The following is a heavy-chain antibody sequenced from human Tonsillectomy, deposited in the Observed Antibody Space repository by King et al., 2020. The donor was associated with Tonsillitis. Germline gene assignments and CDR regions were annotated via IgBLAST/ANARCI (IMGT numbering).Heavy chain of an antibody. CDR1: GFTFSSYW. CDR2: INIDGSTT. D-gene: IGHD3-3*01. J-gene: IGHJ6*03. V-gene: IGHV3-74*01. CDR3: ARDNYDFWSGYYYYYYMDV. Sequence: VQLLESGGGLVQPGGSLRLSCAASGFTFSSYWMHWVRQPPGRGLVWVSRINIDGSTTGYADSVKGRFTISRDNAKNTLYLQMNSLRAEDTAVYYCARDNYDFWSGYYYYYYMDVWGKGTTVTVSS.